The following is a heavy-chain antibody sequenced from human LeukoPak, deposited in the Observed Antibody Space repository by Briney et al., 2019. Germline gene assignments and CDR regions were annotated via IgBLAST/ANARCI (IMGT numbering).Heavy chain of an antibody. D-gene: IGHD3-10*01. CDR1: GFTFSSYA. CDR3: AKDRRFGFGELPYYFDY. Sequence: GGSLRLSCAASGFTFSSYAMSWVRQAPGKGLERVSAISGSGGSTYYADSVKGRFTISRDNSKNTLYLQMNSLRAEDTAVYYCAKDRRFGFGELPYYFDYWGQGTLVTVSS. V-gene: IGHV3-23*01. J-gene: IGHJ4*02. CDR2: ISGSGGST.